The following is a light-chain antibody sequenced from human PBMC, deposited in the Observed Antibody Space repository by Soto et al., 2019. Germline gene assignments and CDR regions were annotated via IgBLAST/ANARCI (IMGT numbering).Light chain of an antibody. CDR3: QQYYSDPIT. CDR1: QDMNTY. CDR2: TAS. V-gene: IGKV1-9*01. Sequence: DIQLTQSPSFLSASFGDRVTISCRASQDMNTYIAWYQQRPGAVPKLLIYTASTLKSGVPSRFSGSGSGTDFTLTISCLQSEDFATYYCQQYYSDPITFGPGTRLEIK. J-gene: IGKJ5*01.